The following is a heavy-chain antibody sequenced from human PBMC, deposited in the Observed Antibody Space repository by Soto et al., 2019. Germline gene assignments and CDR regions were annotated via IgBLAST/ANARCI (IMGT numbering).Heavy chain of an antibody. CDR2: ISGSGSGT. CDR1: GFTFSSYS. CDR3: AKGSSGYYDTFDY. Sequence: EVQLLQSGGGLVQPGGSLRLSCAASGFTFSSYSIYWVRQAPGKGLEWVSGISGSGSGTYYADSVKGRFTISRDNSKNTLYLLMSSLRAEDTAVYYGAKGSSGYYDTFDYWGQGTLVTVSS. J-gene: IGHJ4*02. D-gene: IGHD3-22*01. V-gene: IGHV3-23*01.